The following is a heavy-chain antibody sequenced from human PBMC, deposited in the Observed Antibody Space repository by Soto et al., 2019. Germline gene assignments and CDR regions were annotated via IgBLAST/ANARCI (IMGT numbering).Heavy chain of an antibody. V-gene: IGHV4-31*03. J-gene: IGHJ6*02. CDR1: GGFISSGGYY. CDR2: IYHSGST. D-gene: IGHD2-2*01. Sequence: QLQLQESGPGLVKPSQTLSLTCTVSGGFISSGGYYWAWIRQLPGKGLEWIGYIYHSGSTYYNPSLKSRVTISVDTSKNQFSLKLSSVTAADTAVYYGARESCSTSCPMDVWGQVTTVTVSS. CDR3: ARESCSTSCPMDV.